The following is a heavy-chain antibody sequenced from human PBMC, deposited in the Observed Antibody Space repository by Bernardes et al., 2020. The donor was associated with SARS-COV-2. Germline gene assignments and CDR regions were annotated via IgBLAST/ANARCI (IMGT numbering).Heavy chain of an antibody. J-gene: IGHJ6*02. CDR1: GYTFTGYY. V-gene: IGHV1-2*02. CDR3: AIPPTNYDRYGMDV. D-gene: IGHD3-22*01. Sequence: DSVQVSCKASGYTFTGYYMHWVRQAPGQGLEWMGWINPNSGGTTYAQKFQGRVTMTRDTSISTAYMELRRLTSDDTAVYYCAIPPTNYDRYGMDVWGQGTTVTVSS. CDR2: INPNSGGT.